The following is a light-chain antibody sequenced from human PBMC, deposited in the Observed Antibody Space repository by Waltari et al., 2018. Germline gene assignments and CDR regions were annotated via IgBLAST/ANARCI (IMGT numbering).Light chain of an antibody. Sequence: DIQLTQSPSSLSASVGDRVTNTCRASQSIDNYLNWYQQREGRAPKIMIHAATSLQTGAPSRFSGSGSGTDFTLTITNLRPEDIATYYCQQNYNSPRTFGPGTKVDIK. V-gene: IGKV1-39*01. CDR3: QQNYNSPRT. J-gene: IGKJ3*01. CDR1: QSIDNY. CDR2: AAT.